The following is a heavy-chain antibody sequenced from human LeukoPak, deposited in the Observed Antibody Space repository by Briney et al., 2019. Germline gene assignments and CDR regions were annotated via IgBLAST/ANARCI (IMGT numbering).Heavy chain of an antibody. J-gene: IGHJ5*02. CDR3: ARGHLGLSP. Sequence: KPSETLPLTCTVSGGSISGYSWTWIRQPPGQGLEWIGYFHNSRTTSYNPSLTGRVIISVDTAMDQISLKLNSVTAADTAVYYCARGHLGLSPWGQGTLVTVSS. CDR1: GGSISGYS. D-gene: IGHD3-10*01. V-gene: IGHV4-59*01. CDR2: FHNSRTT.